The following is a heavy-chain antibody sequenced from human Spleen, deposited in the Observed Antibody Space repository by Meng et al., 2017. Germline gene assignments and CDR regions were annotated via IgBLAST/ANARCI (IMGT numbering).Heavy chain of an antibody. Sequence: SVKVSCKALGGIFSNYVIGWVRQAPGQGLEWMGGINAVFGTTNYAQKFHNRVTITSDESTSTVYMELTRLTSEDTAVYFCARKAGNCISTTCYSLDYWGQGTLVTVSS. CDR3: ARKAGNCISTTCYSLDY. CDR1: GGIFSNYV. J-gene: IGHJ4*02. D-gene: IGHD2-2*01. V-gene: IGHV1-69*13. CDR2: INAVFGTT.